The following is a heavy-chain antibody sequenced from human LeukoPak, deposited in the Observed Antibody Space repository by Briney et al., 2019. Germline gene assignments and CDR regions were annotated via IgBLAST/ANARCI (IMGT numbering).Heavy chain of an antibody. CDR1: GFTFSSYS. CDR2: ISSSSSTI. Sequence: PGGSLRLSCAASGFTFSSYSMNWVRQAPGKGQEWVSYISSSSSTIYYADSVKGRFTISRDNAKNSLYLQMNSLRAEDTAVYYCARSPRYDFWSGSRYYYYMDVWGKGTTVTVSS. J-gene: IGHJ6*03. CDR3: ARSPRYDFWSGSRYYYYMDV. D-gene: IGHD3-3*01. V-gene: IGHV3-48*01.